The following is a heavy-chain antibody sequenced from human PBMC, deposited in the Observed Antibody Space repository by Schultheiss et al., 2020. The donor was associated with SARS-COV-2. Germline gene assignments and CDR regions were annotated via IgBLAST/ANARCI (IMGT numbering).Heavy chain of an antibody. J-gene: IGHJ3*01. CDR1: GFTFSSYS. Sequence: GSLRLSCAASGFTFSSYSMNWVRQAPGKGLEWMATISYDGTITYYADSVKGRFTMSRDNSRNTLYLQMHILRPEDTVVYYCAKGAVAGDDAFDLWGQGTLVTVSS. CDR3: AKGAVAGDDAFDL. V-gene: IGHV3-30*18. D-gene: IGHD6-19*01. CDR2: ISYDGTIT.